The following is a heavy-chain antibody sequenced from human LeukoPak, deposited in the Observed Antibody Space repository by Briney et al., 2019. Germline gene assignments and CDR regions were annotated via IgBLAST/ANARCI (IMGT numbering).Heavy chain of an antibody. CDR2: ITISGHTK. CDR1: GFDLSTYE. V-gene: IGHV3-48*03. CDR3: ARGDPHADL. J-gene: IGHJ5*02. Sequence: GGSLRLSCAASGFDLSTYEMNWVRQAPGKGLEWIADITISGHTKNYADSVKGRFTISRDNAGTSLYLQMNSLRVEDTGVYYCARGDPHADLWGQGTLVTVPS.